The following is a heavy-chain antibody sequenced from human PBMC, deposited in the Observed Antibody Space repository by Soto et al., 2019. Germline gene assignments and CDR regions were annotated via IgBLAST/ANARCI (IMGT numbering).Heavy chain of an antibody. Sequence: EVQLVESGGGSPKPGGSVSLSWEASGLPFTEPWRNWVGQVPGGGLEWVGHVKSQIDGGTTDSAAALDGRVTISRDDSKNMVYLQLNRLRTDDTAVYYCATGSARFDFWGQGTLVTVSS. D-gene: IGHD6-6*01. CDR2: VKSQIDGGTT. CDR3: ATGSARFDF. CDR1: GLPFTEPW. V-gene: IGHV3-15*01. J-gene: IGHJ5*01.